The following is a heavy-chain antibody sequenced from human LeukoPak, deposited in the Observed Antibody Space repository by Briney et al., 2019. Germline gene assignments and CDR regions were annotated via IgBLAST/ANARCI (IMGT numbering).Heavy chain of an antibody. Sequence: GASVKVSCKTSGYTFTRFDINWVRQAPGQGLEWMGWMNPDNTGYAQKFQGRVTMTRNTSIGTFYMELSRLRYNDTAIYYCARGEYMYGHDIVYWGQGTLVTVSS. CDR3: ARGEYMYGHDIVY. CDR2: MNPDNT. CDR1: GYTFTRFD. D-gene: IGHD5-18*01. V-gene: IGHV1-8*02. J-gene: IGHJ4*02.